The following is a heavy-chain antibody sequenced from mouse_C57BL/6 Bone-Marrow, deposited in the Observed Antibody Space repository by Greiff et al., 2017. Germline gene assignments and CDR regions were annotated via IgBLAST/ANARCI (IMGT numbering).Heavy chain of an antibody. CDR2: INPGSGGT. V-gene: IGHV1-54*01. D-gene: IGHD1-1*01. Sequence: VQGVESGAELVRPGTSVKVSCKASGYAFTNYLIAWVKQRPGQGLEWIGVINPGSGGTNYNEKFKGKATLTADKSSSTAYMQLSSLTSEDSAVYFCARSTGYYGSSPWFAYWGQGTLVTVSA. CDR1: GYAFTNYL. J-gene: IGHJ3*01. CDR3: ARSTGYYGSSPWFAY.